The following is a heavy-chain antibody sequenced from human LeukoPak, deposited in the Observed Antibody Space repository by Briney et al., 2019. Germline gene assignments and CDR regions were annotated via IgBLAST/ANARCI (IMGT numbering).Heavy chain of an antibody. CDR2: ISGSGGST. D-gene: IGHD6-13*01. V-gene: IGHV3-23*01. J-gene: IGHJ4*02. Sequence: PGGSPRLSCAASGFTFSSYAMSWVRQAPGKGLEWVSAISGSGGSTYYADSVKGRFTISRDNSKHTLYLQMNSLRAEDTAVYYCAKLISWLVEYFDYWGQGTLVTVSS. CDR3: AKLISWLVEYFDY. CDR1: GFTFSSYA.